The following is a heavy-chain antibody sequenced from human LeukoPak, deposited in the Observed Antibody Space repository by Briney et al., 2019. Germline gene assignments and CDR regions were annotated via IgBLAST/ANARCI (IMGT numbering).Heavy chain of an antibody. CDR1: EFSVGSNY. D-gene: IGHD3-3*01. V-gene: IGHV3-66*01. CDR2: IYSGGST. CDR3: AKAFKWSDDFWSGYSNWFDP. J-gene: IGHJ5*02. Sequence: GGSLRLSCAASEFSVGSNYMTWVRQAPGKGLEWVSLIYSGGSTYYADSVKGRFTISRDNSKNTLYLQMNSLRAEDTAVYYCAKAFKWSDDFWSGYSNWFDPWGQGTLVTVSS.